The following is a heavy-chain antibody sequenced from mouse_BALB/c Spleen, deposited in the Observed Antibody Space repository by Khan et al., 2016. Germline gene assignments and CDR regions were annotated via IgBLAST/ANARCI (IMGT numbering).Heavy chain of an antibody. V-gene: IGHV10S3*01. CDR1: GFTFNTNA. CDR3: VADGGSSFYRYFDV. D-gene: IGHD1-1*01. J-gene: IGHJ1*01. Sequence: EVQLVETGGGLVQPKGSLKLSCAASGFTFNTNAMNWVRQAPGKGLEWVARIRSKSNNYATYYADSVKDRFTISRDDSQSMLYLQMNNLKTEDTAMYSCVADGGSSFYRYFDVWGAGTTVTVSS. CDR2: IRSKSNNYAT.